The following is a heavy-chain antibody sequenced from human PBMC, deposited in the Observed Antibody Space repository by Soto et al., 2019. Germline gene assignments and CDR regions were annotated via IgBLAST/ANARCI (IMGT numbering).Heavy chain of an antibody. CDR3: ARVDNDSGGYYFDY. Sequence: ASVKVSCKASGYTFTDYYMQWVRQAPGQGLEWMGWVNPNSGDTNSAQKFQGRVTVTRDTSISTAYMELSRLRSDDTAVYYCARVDNDSGGYYFDYWGQRTLVTVSS. V-gene: IGHV1-2*02. CDR2: VNPNSGDT. D-gene: IGHD1-26*01. J-gene: IGHJ4*01. CDR1: GYTFTDYY.